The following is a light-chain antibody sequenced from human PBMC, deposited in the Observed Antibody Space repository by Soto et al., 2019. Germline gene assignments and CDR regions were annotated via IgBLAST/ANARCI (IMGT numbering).Light chain of an antibody. J-gene: IGLJ3*02. V-gene: IGLV2-14*01. CDR1: SNDIGLYNY. CDR3: SSYTLSSTWV. CDR2: EVS. Sequence: QSALTQPASVSGSPGQSITISCTGTSNDIGLYNYVSWYQQHPGKAPKLVIYEVSYRPSGVSDRFSGSKSDNTASLTISGLQAEDEADYYCSSYTLSSTWVVGGGTKLTVL.